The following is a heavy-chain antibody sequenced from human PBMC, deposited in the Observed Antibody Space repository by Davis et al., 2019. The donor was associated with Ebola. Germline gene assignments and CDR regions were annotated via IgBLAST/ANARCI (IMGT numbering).Heavy chain of an antibody. Sequence: AASVKVSCKASGYTFTNYDISWVRQAPGQGLEWVGWINGGNGDTKCSQKFQGRVTFTRDASASTAYMELSSLRSEDTAMYYCARDEDVWGQGTTVTVSS. CDR1: GYTFTNYD. CDR2: INGGNGDT. CDR3: ARDEDV. J-gene: IGHJ6*02. V-gene: IGHV1-3*01.